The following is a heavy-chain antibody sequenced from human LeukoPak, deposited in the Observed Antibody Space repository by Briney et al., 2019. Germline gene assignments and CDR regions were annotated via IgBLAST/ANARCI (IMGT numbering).Heavy chain of an antibody. Sequence: SETLSLTCTVSGGSISTSNYYWGWIRQPPGKGLEWIGNIFYSGSTYYSPSLKSRVTISLDTSRNQFSLKLSSVTAADTAVYYCARGERGDYYFDYWGQGTLVTVSS. CDR1: GGSISTSNYY. J-gene: IGHJ4*02. D-gene: IGHD2-21*02. V-gene: IGHV4-39*07. CDR2: IFYSGST. CDR3: ARGERGDYYFDY.